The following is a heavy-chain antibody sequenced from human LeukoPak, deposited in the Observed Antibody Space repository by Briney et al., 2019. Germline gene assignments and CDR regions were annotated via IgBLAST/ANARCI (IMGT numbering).Heavy chain of an antibody. CDR1: GDSVSGFY. J-gene: IGHJ4*02. V-gene: IGHV4-4*07. Sequence: SETLTLTCTVSGDSVSGFYWSWIRQPAGKGLEWIGRFSTSGDTKYNPALKSRVTMSVDTSRNRFSLQLASMTAADTAVYYCARGYNDDHPGLFDYWGQGAQVTVSS. CDR3: ARGYNDDHPGLFDY. D-gene: IGHD5-12*01. CDR2: FSTSGDT.